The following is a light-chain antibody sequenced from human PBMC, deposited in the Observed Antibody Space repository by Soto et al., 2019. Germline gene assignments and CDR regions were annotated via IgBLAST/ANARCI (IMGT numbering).Light chain of an antibody. Sequence: IVLTQSPATLSLSPGARATLSCRAGQSVSNYLAWYQQKPGQAPRLLIYDTFNRATGIPARFSCSGSGTDFTLAISSLEPEAVAVYFCVDRSSWPWTSGQGTKVVIK. CDR3: VDRSSWPWT. CDR1: QSVSNY. J-gene: IGKJ1*01. V-gene: IGKV3-11*01. CDR2: DTF.